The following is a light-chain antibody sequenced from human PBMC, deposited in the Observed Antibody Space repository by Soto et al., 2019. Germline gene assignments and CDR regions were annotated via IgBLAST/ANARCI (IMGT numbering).Light chain of an antibody. J-gene: IGLJ1*01. Sequence: QSALTQPPFASGSPGQSVTMSCTGTSSDVGYYNYVSWYQQHPGRAPKLMIYEVSERPSGVPARFSASKSGNTAYLTVSGLQAEDEADYYCSSVAGGQFVFGTGTKVTVL. CDR1: SSDVGYYNY. CDR2: EVS. CDR3: SSVAGGQFV. V-gene: IGLV2-8*01.